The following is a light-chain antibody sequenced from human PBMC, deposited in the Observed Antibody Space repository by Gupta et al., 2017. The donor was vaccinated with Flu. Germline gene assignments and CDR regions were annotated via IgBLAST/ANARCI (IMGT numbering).Light chain of an antibody. CDR3: GTWDTSLSAYV. Sequence: QSVLTQPPSVSAAPGQRVSISCSGSRTNIAANYVCWYQQLPGTAPKLIIYENDKRPSGIPDRFSGSKSGTSATLGITGLQTGDEADYYCGTWDTSLSAYVFGTGTKVTVL. CDR1: RTNIAANY. CDR2: END. J-gene: IGLJ1*01. V-gene: IGLV1-51*02.